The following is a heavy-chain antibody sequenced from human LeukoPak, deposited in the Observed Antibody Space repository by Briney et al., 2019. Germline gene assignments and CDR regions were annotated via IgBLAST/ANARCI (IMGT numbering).Heavy chain of an antibody. CDR2: INPGGSSI. CDR3: ARRNQADDY. Sequence: GGSLRLSCAASGFTFSSYWMHWVRQVPGKGLVWVARINPGGSSITYAGSVKGRFTISRDNAKNTLYLQMDSLRAEDTGVYYCARRNQADDYWGQGTLVTVSS. V-gene: IGHV3-74*01. J-gene: IGHJ4*02. CDR1: GFTFSSYW. D-gene: IGHD1-14*01.